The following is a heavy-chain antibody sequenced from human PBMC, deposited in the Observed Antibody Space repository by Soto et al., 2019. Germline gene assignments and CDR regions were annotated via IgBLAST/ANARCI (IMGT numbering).Heavy chain of an antibody. CDR1: GYTFTSYG. CDR3: ARDHCSSTSCYTAVDY. J-gene: IGHJ4*02. D-gene: IGHD2-2*02. CDR2: ISAYNGNT. Sequence: ASVEVTCKASGYTFTSYGISWVRQAPGQGLEWMGWISAYNGNTNYAQKLQGRVTMTTDTSTSTAYMELRSLRSDDTAVYYCARDHCSSTSCYTAVDYWGQGTLVTVSS. V-gene: IGHV1-18*04.